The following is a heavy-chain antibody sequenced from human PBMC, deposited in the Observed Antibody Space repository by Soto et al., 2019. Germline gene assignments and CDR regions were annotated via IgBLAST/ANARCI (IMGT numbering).Heavy chain of an antibody. V-gene: IGHV3-30-3*01. Sequence: GGSLRLSCAASGFTFSSYAMHWVRQAPGKGLEWVAVISYDGSNKYYADSVKGRFTISRDNSKNTLYLQMNSLRAEDTAVYYCARDQAWIRGCDYWGQGTLVTVSS. CDR2: ISYDGSNK. D-gene: IGHD3-10*01. J-gene: IGHJ4*02. CDR1: GFTFSSYA. CDR3: ARDQAWIRGCDY.